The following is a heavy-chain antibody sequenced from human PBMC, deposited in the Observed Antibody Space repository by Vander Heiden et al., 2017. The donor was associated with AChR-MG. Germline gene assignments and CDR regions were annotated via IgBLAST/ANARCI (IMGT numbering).Heavy chain of an antibody. V-gene: IGHV3-23*01. CDR3: AKQAVAGLTFDY. CDR2: ISGSGGST. J-gene: IGHJ4*02. D-gene: IGHD6-19*01. Sequence: EVPLLESGGGLVQPGGSLRLSCAASGFPFSSYAMSWVRQAPGKGLEWVSAISGSGGSTYYADSVKGRFTISRDNSKNTLYLQMNSLRAEDTAVYYCAKQAVAGLTFDYWGQGTLVTVSS. CDR1: GFPFSSYA.